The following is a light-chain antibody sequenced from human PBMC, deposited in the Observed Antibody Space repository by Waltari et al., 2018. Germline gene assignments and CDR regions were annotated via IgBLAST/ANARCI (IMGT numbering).Light chain of an antibody. CDR1: SSDVGGYNY. CDR2: DVS. Sequence: QSALTQPASVSGSPGQSIAISCTGTSSDVGGYNYVSWYQQYPGRAPKLMISDVSTRPAGVSNRFSGSKSGNTASLTISGLQAADEADYYCSSYTSGSTVIFGGGTKLTVL. V-gene: IGLV2-14*03. CDR3: SSYTSGSTVI. J-gene: IGLJ2*01.